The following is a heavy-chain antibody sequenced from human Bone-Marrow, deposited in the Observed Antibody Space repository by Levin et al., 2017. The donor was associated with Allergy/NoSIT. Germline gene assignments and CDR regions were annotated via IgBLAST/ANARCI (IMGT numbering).Heavy chain of an antibody. V-gene: IGHV2-5*02. CDR2: IFWDFDK. CDR1: GFSLQSGGVG. CDR3: AQLSYGSASLVSSVWHYDHYYMDV. D-gene: IGHD2-15*01. J-gene: IGHJ6*03. Sequence: GSGPTLVKPTETLTLTCTFSGFSLQSGGVGVGWIRQPPGKALEWLAVIFWDFDKRYSPSLKTRLAITMDTSKNQVVLTMINMGPVDTGTYYCAQLSYGSASLVSSVWHYDHYYMDVWGKGTTVTVSS.